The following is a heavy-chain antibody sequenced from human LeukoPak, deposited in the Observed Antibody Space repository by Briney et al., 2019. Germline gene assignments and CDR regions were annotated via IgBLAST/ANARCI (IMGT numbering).Heavy chain of an antibody. CDR2: IYYSGST. CDR1: GGSISSYY. V-gene: IGHV4-59*08. CDR3: ARTAEDYGDYGWFDP. Sequence: PSETLSLTCTVSGGSISSYYWSWIRQPPGKGLEWIGYIYYSGSTNYNPSLKSRVTISVDTSKNQYSLKLSSVTAADTAVYYCARTAEDYGDYGWFDPWGQGTLVTVSS. D-gene: IGHD4-17*01. J-gene: IGHJ5*02.